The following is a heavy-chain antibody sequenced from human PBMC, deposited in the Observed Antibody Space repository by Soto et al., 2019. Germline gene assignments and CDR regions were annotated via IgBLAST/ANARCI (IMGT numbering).Heavy chain of an antibody. V-gene: IGHV6-1*01. CDR3: ARGWYSSSSYYYYYMDV. J-gene: IGHJ6*03. CDR2: TYYRSKWYN. CDR1: GDSVSSNSAA. Sequence: SQTLSLTCAISGDSVSSNSAAWNWIRQSPSRGLEWLGRTYYRSKWYNDYAVSVKSRITINPDTSKNQFSLQLNSVTPEDTAVYYCARGWYSSSSYYYYYMDVWGKGTTVTVSS. D-gene: IGHD6-6*01.